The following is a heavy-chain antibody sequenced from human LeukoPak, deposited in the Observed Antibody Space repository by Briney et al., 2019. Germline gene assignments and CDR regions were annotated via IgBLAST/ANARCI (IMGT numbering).Heavy chain of an antibody. D-gene: IGHD2-15*01. Sequence: ASVKVSCKASGYTFTSYYLHWVRQAPGQGLEWMGWINPNSGATNYAQNFQGRVTLTRDTSISTAYMELGRLTSDDTAVYYCARDSDCSGASCFEYFHHWGQGTLVTVSS. V-gene: IGHV1-2*02. CDR3: ARDSDCSGASCFEYFHH. CDR2: INPNSGAT. CDR1: GYTFTSYY. J-gene: IGHJ1*01.